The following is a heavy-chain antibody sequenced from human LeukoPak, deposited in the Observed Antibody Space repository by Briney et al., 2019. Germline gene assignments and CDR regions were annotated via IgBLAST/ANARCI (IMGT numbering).Heavy chain of an antibody. V-gene: IGHV3-33*01. CDR1: GFTFSNYG. Sequence: PGRSLRLSCAASGFTFSNYGMHWVRQAPGKGLEWVAVIWYDGSNKYYADSVKGRFTISRDNSQNTLYLQMNSLRAEDTAVYYCARGSGDYYIYWGQGTLVTVSS. CDR3: ARGSGDYYIY. CDR2: IWYDGSNK. D-gene: IGHD1-26*01. J-gene: IGHJ4*02.